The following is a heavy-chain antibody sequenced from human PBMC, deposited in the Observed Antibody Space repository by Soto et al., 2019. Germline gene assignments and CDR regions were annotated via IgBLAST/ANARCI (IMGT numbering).Heavy chain of an antibody. CDR1: SGSFSGYY. Sequence: SETLSLTCAVYSGSFSGYYWSWIRQPPGKGLEWIGEINHSGSTNFNPSLKSRVTISVDTSKKQFSLKLSSVTAADTAVYYCAAHLKTTVTAYWYFDLWGRGTLVTVSS. J-gene: IGHJ2*01. CDR3: AAHLKTTVTAYWYFDL. CDR2: INHSGST. D-gene: IGHD4-17*01. V-gene: IGHV4-34*01.